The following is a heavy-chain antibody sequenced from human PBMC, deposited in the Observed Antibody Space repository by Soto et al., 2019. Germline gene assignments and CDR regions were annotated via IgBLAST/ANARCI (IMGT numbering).Heavy chain of an antibody. V-gene: IGHV4-59*08. D-gene: IGHD6-13*01. J-gene: IGHJ5*02. CDR1: GGSISSYY. CDR2: IYYSGST. Sequence: SETLSLTCTVSGGSISSYYWSWIRQPPGKGLEWIGYIYYSGSTNYNPSLKSRVTISVDTSKNQFSLKLSSVTAADTAVYYCASVIAAAELGWFDPWGQGTLVTVSS. CDR3: ASVIAAAELGWFDP.